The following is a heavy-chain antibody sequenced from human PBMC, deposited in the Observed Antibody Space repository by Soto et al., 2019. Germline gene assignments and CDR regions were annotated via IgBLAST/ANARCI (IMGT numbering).Heavy chain of an antibody. V-gene: IGHV1-69*06. CDR1: GGTFSIYA. D-gene: IGHD3-16*01. J-gene: IGHJ5*02. CDR3: ALGAGSYVFDP. Sequence: GASVKVSCKASGGTFSIYAIIWVRQAPGQGLEWMGGIIPIFGTANYAQKFQGRVTITADKSTSTAYMELSSLRSEDTAVYYCALGAGSYVFDPWGQGTLVTVSS. CDR2: IIPIFGTA.